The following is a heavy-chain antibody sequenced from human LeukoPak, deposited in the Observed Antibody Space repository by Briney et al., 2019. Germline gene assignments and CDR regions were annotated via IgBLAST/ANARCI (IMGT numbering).Heavy chain of an antibody. CDR1: GYTFTGYY. V-gene: IGHV1-2*02. J-gene: IGHJ3*01. Sequence: ASVKVSCKASGYTFTGYYLHWVRQAPGQGLEWMGWINPNSGGTVYAQKFKGRVTMTRDTSTSTAYMELSGLRPDDTAIYYCVSYYHGSGSYYDAFDVWGQGTMVTVSS. D-gene: IGHD3-10*01. CDR3: VSYYHGSGSYYDAFDV. CDR2: INPNSGGT.